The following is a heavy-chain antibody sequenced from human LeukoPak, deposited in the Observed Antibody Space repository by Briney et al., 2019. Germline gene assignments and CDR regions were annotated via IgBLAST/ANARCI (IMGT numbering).Heavy chain of an antibody. J-gene: IGHJ4*02. CDR3: AKGTGGTFYYFDY. Sequence: SETLSLTCTVSGGSISSGNYQWTWIRQPAGKGLELIGRIYTSGSTNYNPSLKSRVTISADPSKNPFSLKLSSVTAADTAVYYCAKGTGGTFYYFDYWGQGTLVTVSS. D-gene: IGHD2-8*02. CDR1: GGSISSGNYQ. CDR2: IYTSGST. V-gene: IGHV4-61*02.